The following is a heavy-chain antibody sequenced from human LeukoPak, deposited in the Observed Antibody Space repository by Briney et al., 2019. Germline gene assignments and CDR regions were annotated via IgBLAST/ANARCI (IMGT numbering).Heavy chain of an antibody. CDR1: GDSVSSNSAA. D-gene: IGHD5-18*01. CDR3: ARFLRAGYSYGKGLAWFDP. J-gene: IGHJ5*02. V-gene: IGHV6-1*01. CDR2: TYYRSKWYN. Sequence: SQTLSLTCAISGDSVSSNSAAWNWIRQSPSRGLEWLGRTYYRSKWYNDYAVSVKSRITINPDTSKNQFSLKLSSVTAADTAVYYCARFLRAGYSYGKGLAWFDPWGQGTLVTVSS.